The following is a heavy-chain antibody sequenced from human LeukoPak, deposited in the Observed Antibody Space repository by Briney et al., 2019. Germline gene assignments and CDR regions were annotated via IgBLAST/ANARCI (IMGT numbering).Heavy chain of an antibody. J-gene: IGHJ6*03. D-gene: IGHD2-2*01. CDR1: GGSISSGGYY. Sequence: SETLSLTCTVSGGSISSGGYYWSWIRRHPAKGLEWFGYIYYSGSTYYNPSLKSRVTISVDTSKNQFSLKLSSVTAADTAVYYCARSYCSSTSCSPYFYYYMDVWGKGTTVTVSS. CDR2: IYYSGST. CDR3: ARSYCSSTSCSPYFYYYMDV. V-gene: IGHV4-31*03.